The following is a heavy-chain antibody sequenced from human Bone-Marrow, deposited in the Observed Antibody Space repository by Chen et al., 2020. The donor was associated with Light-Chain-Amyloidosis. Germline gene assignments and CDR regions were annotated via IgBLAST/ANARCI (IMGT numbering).Heavy chain of an antibody. CDR2: IYPDDSDA. D-gene: IGHD5-12*01. J-gene: IGHJ4*02. V-gene: IGHV5-51*01. CDR1: AYTFPNYW. CDR3: ARRRDGYNFDY. Sequence: VKLEQSGPEEKKPGESMKISCKGSAYTFPNYWIGWVRQMPGKGLEWMGVIYPDDSDARYSPSFEGQVTISADKSITTAYLQWRSLKASDTAMYYCARRRDGYNFDYWGQGTLVTVSS.